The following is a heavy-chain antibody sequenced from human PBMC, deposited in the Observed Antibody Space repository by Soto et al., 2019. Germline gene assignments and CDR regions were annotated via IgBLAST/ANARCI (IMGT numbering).Heavy chain of an antibody. D-gene: IGHD3-22*01. CDR3: ASAYYYDSSGYFDY. CDR2: IYHSGST. J-gene: IGHJ4*02. V-gene: IGHV4-30-2*01. Sequence: PSETLSLTCAVSGGSISSGGYSWSLILQPPGKGLEWIGYIYHSGSTYYNPSLKSRVTISVDRSKNQFSLKLSSVTAADTAVYYCASAYYYDSSGYFDYWRQGILVTVSS. CDR1: GGSISSGGYS.